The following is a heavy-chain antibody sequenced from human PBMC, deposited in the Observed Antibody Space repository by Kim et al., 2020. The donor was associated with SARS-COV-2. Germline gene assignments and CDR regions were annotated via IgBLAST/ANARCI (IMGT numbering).Heavy chain of an antibody. CDR3: EASDY. CDR1: GFTFSSYA. J-gene: IGHJ4*02. Sequence: GGSLRLSCAASGFTFSSYAMSWARQAPGKGLEWVSTISDSGARTHYADSVRGRSTISRDNSKSTLFLQMNSLRAEDTAVYYCEASDYWGQGSLVTVSS. CDR2: ISDSGART. V-gene: IGHV3-23*01.